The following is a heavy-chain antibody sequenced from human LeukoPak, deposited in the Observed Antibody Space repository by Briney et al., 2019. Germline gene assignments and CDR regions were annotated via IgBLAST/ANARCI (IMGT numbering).Heavy chain of an antibody. CDR1: GGTFSSYA. Sequence: GASVKVSCKASGGTFSSYAISWVRQAPGQGLEWMGRIIPILGIANYAQKFQGRVTITADKSTSTAYMELSSLRSEDTAVYYCARDGSPDSTLAYWGQGTLVTVSS. CDR2: IIPILGIA. CDR3: ARDGSPDSTLAY. V-gene: IGHV1-69*04. D-gene: IGHD3-22*01. J-gene: IGHJ4*02.